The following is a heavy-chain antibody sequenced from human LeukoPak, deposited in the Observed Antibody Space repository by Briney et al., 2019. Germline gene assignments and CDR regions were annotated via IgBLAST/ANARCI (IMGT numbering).Heavy chain of an antibody. J-gene: IGHJ4*02. CDR3: ARVASSGWYRQYYFDY. Sequence: ASVKVSCKASGYTFTSYGISWVRQAPGQGLEWMGWIGAYNGNTNYAQKLQGRVTMTTDTSTSTAYMELRSLRSDDTAVYYCARVASSGWYRQYYFDYWGQGTLVTVSS. D-gene: IGHD6-19*01. CDR2: IGAYNGNT. V-gene: IGHV1-18*01. CDR1: GYTFTSYG.